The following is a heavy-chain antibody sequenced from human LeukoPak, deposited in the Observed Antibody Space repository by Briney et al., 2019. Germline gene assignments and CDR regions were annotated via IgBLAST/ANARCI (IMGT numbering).Heavy chain of an antibody. CDR3: AKVDPSWAVHDAFDI. V-gene: IGHV3-23*01. D-gene: IGHD2-2*01. CDR2: ISGTDNST. J-gene: IGHJ3*02. Sequence: GGSLRPSCAASGFTFSNCAMSWVRQAPGKGLEWVSDISGTDNSTYYADSVKGRFTISRDNSKNTLYLQMNSLRAEDTAVYYCAKVDPSWAVHDAFDIWGQGTMVTVSS. CDR1: GFTFSNCA.